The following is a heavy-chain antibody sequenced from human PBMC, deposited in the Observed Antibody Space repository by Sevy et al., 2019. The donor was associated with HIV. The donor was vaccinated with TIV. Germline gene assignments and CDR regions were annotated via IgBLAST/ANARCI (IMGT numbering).Heavy chain of an antibody. D-gene: IGHD3-22*01. CDR2: ISYDGSNK. J-gene: IGHJ3*02. V-gene: IGHV3-30*04. CDR1: GFTFSSYA. Sequence: GGSLRLSCAASGFTFSSYAMHWVRQAPGKGLEWVAVISYDGSNKYYADSVKGRFTISRDNSKNTLYLQMNSLRAEDTAVYYCARGVVDYYDSSGYPLKNDAFDIWGQGTMVTVSS. CDR3: ARGVVDYYDSSGYPLKNDAFDI.